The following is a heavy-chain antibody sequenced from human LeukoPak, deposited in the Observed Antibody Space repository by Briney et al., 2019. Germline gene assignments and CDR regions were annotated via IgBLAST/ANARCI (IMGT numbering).Heavy chain of an antibody. Sequence: PSDTLSLTCTVSGASISSSSSYWGWIRQPPGKGLEWLGNIYSRGNTYYKPSLRSRVTISIDTSKNQFSLRLTSVTAADTAVYYCARGLEVRSSWPPFGYWGQGTLVTVSS. CDR1: GASISSSSSY. V-gene: IGHV4-39*07. D-gene: IGHD6-13*01. CDR2: IYSRGNT. J-gene: IGHJ4*02. CDR3: ARGLEVRSSWPPFGY.